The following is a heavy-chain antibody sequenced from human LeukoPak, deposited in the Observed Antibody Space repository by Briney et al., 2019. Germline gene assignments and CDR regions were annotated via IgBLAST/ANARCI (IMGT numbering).Heavy chain of an antibody. Sequence: SETLSLTCAVYGGSFSGYYWSWIRQPPGKGLEWFGEINHSGSTNYNPSLKSRVTISVDTSKNQFSLKLSSVTAADTAVYYCARDSDWNYNDAFDIWGQGTMVTVSS. V-gene: IGHV4-34*01. CDR3: ARDSDWNYNDAFDI. D-gene: IGHD1-7*01. J-gene: IGHJ3*02. CDR2: INHSGST. CDR1: GGSFSGYY.